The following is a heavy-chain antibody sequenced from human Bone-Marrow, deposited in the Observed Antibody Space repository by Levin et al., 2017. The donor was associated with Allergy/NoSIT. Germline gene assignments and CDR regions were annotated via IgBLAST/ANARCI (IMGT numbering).Heavy chain of an antibody. CDR1: GGSIRGSGSC. V-gene: IGHV4-31*03. CDR2: ISDSGNI. J-gene: IGHJ6*03. CDR3: ARGLPYHYGSGSYYLDV. D-gene: IGHD3-10*01. Sequence: KASETLSLTCTVSGGSIRGSGSCWKWIRQRPGKGLEWIAYISDSGNIYYNPSLKGRLSISVDTSNNQFSLKVTSMTAADTAIYYCARGLPYHYGSGSYYLDVWGKGTTVTVSS.